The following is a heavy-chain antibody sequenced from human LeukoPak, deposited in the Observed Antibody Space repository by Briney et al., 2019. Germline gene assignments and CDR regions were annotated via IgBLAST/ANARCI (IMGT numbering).Heavy chain of an antibody. J-gene: IGHJ4*02. V-gene: IGHV4-30-2*01. CDR3: ARHGRYYGSGSRRFSAQFDY. Sequence: PSETLSLTCAVSGGSISSGGYSWSWIRQPPGKGLEWIGYIYHSGSTYYNPSLKSRVTISVDTSKNQFSLKLSSVTAADTAVYYCARHGRYYGSGSRRFSAQFDYWGQGTLVTVSS. CDR2: IYHSGST. D-gene: IGHD3-10*01. CDR1: GGSISSGGYS.